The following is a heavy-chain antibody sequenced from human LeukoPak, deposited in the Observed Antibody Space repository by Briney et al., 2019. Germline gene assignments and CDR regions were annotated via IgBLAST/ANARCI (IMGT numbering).Heavy chain of an antibody. Sequence: ASVKVSCKASGYTFTSNYIHWVRQAPGQGLEWMGMIYPRDGSTSYAQKFQGRVTMTRDTSTSTAYMELRGLTSDDTAVYYCVRDGEGVAISVNYWFDPWGQGTLVTVSS. D-gene: IGHD3-10*01. CDR1: GYTFTSNY. V-gene: IGHV1-46*01. J-gene: IGHJ5*02. CDR3: VRDGEGVAISVNYWFDP. CDR2: IYPRDGST.